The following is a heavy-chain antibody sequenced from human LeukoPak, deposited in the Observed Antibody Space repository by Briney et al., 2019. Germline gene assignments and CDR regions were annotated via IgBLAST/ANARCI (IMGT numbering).Heavy chain of an antibody. CDR2: ISAYNGNT. CDR1: GYTFTSYG. D-gene: IGHD1-20*01. Sequence: ASVTVSCTASGYTFTSYGISWVRQAPGQGLEWMGWISAYNGNTNYAQKLQGRVTMTTDTSTSTAYMELRSLRSDDTAVYYCAQTRYNWNNWFDPWGQGTLVTVSS. J-gene: IGHJ5*02. CDR3: AQTRYNWNNWFDP. V-gene: IGHV1-18*01.